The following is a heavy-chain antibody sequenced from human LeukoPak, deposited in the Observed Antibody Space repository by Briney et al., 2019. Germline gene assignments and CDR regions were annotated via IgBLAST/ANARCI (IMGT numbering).Heavy chain of an antibody. CDR1: GFTFSSYG. CDR2: ISGSGGST. CDR3: ASGIRAFDN. V-gene: IGHV3-23*01. J-gene: IGHJ4*02. D-gene: IGHD1-26*01. Sequence: GSLRLSCAASGFTFSSYGMSWVRQAPGKGLEWVSAISGSGGSTYYADSVKGRFTISRDNSKNTLYLQMNSLRGEDTAVYYCASGIRAFDNWGQGTLVTVSA.